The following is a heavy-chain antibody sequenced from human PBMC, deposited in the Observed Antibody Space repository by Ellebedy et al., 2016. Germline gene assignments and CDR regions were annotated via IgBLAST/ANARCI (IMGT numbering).Heavy chain of an antibody. D-gene: IGHD3-22*01. Sequence: GGSLRLSCAASGFTFSSYAMSWVRQAPGKGLEWVSAISGSGGSTYYADSVKGRFTISRDNSKNTLYLQMNSLRAEDTAVYYCARDYIYYDSSGLDIWGQGTMVTVSS. CDR3: ARDYIYYDSSGLDI. J-gene: IGHJ3*02. CDR1: GFTFSSYA. V-gene: IGHV3-23*01. CDR2: ISGSGGST.